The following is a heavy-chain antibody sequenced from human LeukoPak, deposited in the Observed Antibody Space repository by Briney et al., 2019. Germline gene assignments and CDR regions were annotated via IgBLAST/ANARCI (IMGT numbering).Heavy chain of an antibody. J-gene: IGHJ4*02. CDR1: GFTFSSYA. D-gene: IGHD2-15*01. CDR2: ITGSSSTI. Sequence: GGSLRLSCAASGFTFSSYAMSWVRQAPGKGLEWVSYITGSSSTINYADSVKGRFTISRDNAKNSLYLQLNNLRPEDTSVYYCAEDQKLQPFHYWGQGTLVTVSS. V-gene: IGHV3-48*04. CDR3: AEDQKLQPFHY.